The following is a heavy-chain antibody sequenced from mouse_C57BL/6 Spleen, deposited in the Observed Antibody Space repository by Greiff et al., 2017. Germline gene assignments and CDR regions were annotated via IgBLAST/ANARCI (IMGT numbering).Heavy chain of an antibody. Sequence: QVQLQQSGAELVRPGASVTLSCKASGYTFTDYEMHWVKQTPVHGLEWIGAIDPETGGTAYNQKFKGKAILTADTSSSTAYMELRSLTSEDSAVYYCTRSLLRSYAMDYWGQGTTVTVSS. J-gene: IGHJ4*01. CDR3: TRSLLRSYAMDY. CDR1: GYTFTDYE. CDR2: IDPETGGT. D-gene: IGHD1-2*01. V-gene: IGHV1-15*01.